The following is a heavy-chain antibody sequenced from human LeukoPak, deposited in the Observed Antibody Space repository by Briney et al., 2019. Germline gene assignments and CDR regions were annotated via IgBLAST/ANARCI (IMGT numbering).Heavy chain of an antibody. D-gene: IGHD3-22*01. Sequence: SETLSLTCAVYGGSFSGYYWSWIRQPPGKGLEWIGEINHSGSTNYNPSLKSRVTISVDTSKNQFSLKLSSVTAADTAVYYCARGPRRYYDSSGYLNYWGQGTLVTVSS. CDR2: INHSGST. CDR3: ARGPRRYYDSSGYLNY. J-gene: IGHJ4*02. CDR1: GGSFSGYY. V-gene: IGHV4-34*01.